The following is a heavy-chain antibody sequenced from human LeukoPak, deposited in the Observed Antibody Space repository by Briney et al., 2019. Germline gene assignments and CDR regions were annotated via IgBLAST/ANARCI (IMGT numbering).Heavy chain of an antibody. Sequence: SETLSLTCTVSGYSISSGYYWGWIRQPPGKGLEWIGSIYHSGSTYYNPSLKSRVTISVDTSKNQFSLKLSSVTAADTAVYYCARDLGWRGFPLYCFDYWGQGTLVTVSS. CDR1: GYSISSGYY. CDR3: ARDLGWRGFPLYCFDY. V-gene: IGHV4-38-2*02. J-gene: IGHJ4*02. D-gene: IGHD3-10*01. CDR2: IYHSGST.